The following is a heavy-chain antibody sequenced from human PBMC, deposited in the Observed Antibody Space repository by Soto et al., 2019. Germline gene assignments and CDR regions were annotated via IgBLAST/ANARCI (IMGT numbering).Heavy chain of an antibody. CDR3: ARDMQAGFTHYFDP. V-gene: IGHV4-59*02. Sequence: SSEILCLTWCVLGGSGIYYGGSRIRQFPGKGLEWIAYTSYSGNTNYNPALQSRVTISLDASKNQLSLKLTSMTAADTAVYYCARDMQAGFTHYFDPWGQGTLVTVSS. CDR2: TSYSGNT. D-gene: IGHD6-13*01. CDR1: GGSGIYYG. J-gene: IGHJ5*02.